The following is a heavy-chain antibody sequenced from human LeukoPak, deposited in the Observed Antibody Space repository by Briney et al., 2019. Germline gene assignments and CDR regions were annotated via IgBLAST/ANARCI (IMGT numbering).Heavy chain of an antibody. CDR2: IYSGGST. J-gene: IGHJ4*02. Sequence: PGGSLRLSCAASGFTVSSNYMSWVRQAPGKGLEWVSVIYSGGSTYYADSVKGRFTISRDNSKNTLYLQMNSLRAEDTAVYYCARDLEYSGSYSGFDYWGQGTLATVSS. CDR3: ARDLEYSGSYSGFDY. V-gene: IGHV3-66*01. CDR1: GFTVSSNY. D-gene: IGHD1-26*01.